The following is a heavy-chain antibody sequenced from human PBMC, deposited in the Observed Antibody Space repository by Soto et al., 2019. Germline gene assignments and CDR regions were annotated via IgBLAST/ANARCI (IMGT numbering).Heavy chain of an antibody. CDR1: GGSISGYY. CDR3: ARHGRGGSGWYDY. Sequence: PSETLSLTCTVSGGSISGYYWSWILQPPGKELEWIGYIYYSGSTNYNPSLNSRVTISVDTSKNEFSLKLNSVTAADTAVYYCARHGRGGSGWYDYWGQGTKVTVSS. D-gene: IGHD6-19*01. CDR2: IYYSGST. J-gene: IGHJ4*02. V-gene: IGHV4-59*08.